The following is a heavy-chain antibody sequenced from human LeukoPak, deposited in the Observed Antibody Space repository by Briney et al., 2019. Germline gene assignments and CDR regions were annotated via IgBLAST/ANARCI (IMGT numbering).Heavy chain of an antibody. CDR3: AKAVGSGWRYYFDY. CDR2: ISGSGGNT. CDR1: GFTFSSNA. D-gene: IGHD6-19*01. J-gene: IGHJ4*02. Sequence: GGSLRLSCAASGFTFSSNAMIWVRQAPGKGLEWVSVISGSGGNTYYADSVKGRLTISRDNSKNTLYLQMNSLRAGDTAVYYCAKAVGSGWRYYFDYWGQGTLVTVSS. V-gene: IGHV3-23*01.